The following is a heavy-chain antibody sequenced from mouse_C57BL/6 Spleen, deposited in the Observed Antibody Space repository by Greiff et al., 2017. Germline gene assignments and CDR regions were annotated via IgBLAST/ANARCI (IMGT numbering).Heavy chain of an antibody. J-gene: IGHJ1*03. V-gene: IGHV1-5*01. CDR1: GYTFTSYW. Sequence: VQLQQSGTVLARPGASVKMSCKTSGYTFTSYWMHWVKQRPGQGLEWIGAIYPGNSDTSYNQKFKGKAKLTAVTSASTAYMELSSLTNEDSAVYYCTITTVVHWYFDVWGTGTTVTVAS. CDR3: TITTVVHWYFDV. CDR2: IYPGNSDT. D-gene: IGHD1-1*01.